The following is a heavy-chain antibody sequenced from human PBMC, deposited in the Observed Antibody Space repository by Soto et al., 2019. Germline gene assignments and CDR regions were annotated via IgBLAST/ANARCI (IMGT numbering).Heavy chain of an antibody. V-gene: IGHV3-30*18. D-gene: IGHD3-10*01. Sequence: SLRLSCAASGFTFSSYGLHWVRQAPGKGLEWVAFISYDESNKYYGDSVKGRFSTSRDNSKNTLYLQMNSLRAEDSAVYYCAKDRGRGDYYYYGLDVWGQGTTVTVSS. CDR1: GFTFSSYG. CDR2: ISYDESNK. CDR3: AKDRGRGDYYYYGLDV. J-gene: IGHJ6*02.